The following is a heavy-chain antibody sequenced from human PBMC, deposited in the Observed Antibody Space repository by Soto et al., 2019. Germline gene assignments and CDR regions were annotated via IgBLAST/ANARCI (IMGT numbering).Heavy chain of an antibody. V-gene: IGHV1-2*02. Sequence: GASGKVDCNASGYTFTVYYMHWVRQAPGQGLEWMGWINPKSGGTMYPQKFQGRVTMTWDTSISTAYMALTRLRSDDTAVYYCARDLAKGGGSAGFDYWGQGTLVTVSS. CDR2: INPKSGGT. CDR1: GYTFTVYY. J-gene: IGHJ4*02. D-gene: IGHD1-26*01. CDR3: ARDLAKGGGSAGFDY.